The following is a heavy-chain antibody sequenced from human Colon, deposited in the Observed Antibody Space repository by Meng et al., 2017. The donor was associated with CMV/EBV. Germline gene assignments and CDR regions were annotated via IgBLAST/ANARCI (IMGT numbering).Heavy chain of an antibody. Sequence: GGSLRLSCAASGFTFADFAMHWVRQAPGKGLEWVSSISDSGRTIYYADSVRGRFTISRDNANNSLYLQLNDLRAEDTAMYYCARDLPGSAYYYYYGLDVWGQGTTVTVSS. D-gene: IGHD6-6*01. CDR3: ARDLPGSAYYYYYGLDV. CDR1: GFTFADFA. CDR2: ISDSGRTI. J-gene: IGHJ6*02. V-gene: IGHV3-11*01.